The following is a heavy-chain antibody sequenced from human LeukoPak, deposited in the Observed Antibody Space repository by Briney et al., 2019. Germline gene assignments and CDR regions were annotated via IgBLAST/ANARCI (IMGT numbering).Heavy chain of an antibody. CDR3: ARVSGSYSVDY. V-gene: IGHV3-64*01. CDR2: ISSNGGST. D-gene: IGHD1-26*01. CDR1: GFTFSSYG. J-gene: IGHJ4*02. Sequence: PGGSLRLSCAASGFTFSSYGMHWVRQAPGKGLEYVSAISSNGGSTYYANSVKGRFTISRDNSKNTLYLQMGSLRAEDMAVYYCARVSGSYSVDYWGQGTLVTVSS.